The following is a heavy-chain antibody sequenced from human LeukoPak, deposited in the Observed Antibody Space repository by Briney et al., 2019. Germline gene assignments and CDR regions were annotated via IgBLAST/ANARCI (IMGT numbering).Heavy chain of an antibody. V-gene: IGHV3-9*01. J-gene: IGHJ6*02. Sequence: PGRSLRLSCAASGFTFDDYAMHWVRQGPGKGLEWVSGISWNSGSIGYADSVKGRFTISRDNAKNSLYLQMTSLRAEDTAVYYCAGEIPFMDTAKHYRYYYGMDVWGQGTTVTVSS. CDR3: AGEIPFMDTAKHYRYYYGMDV. D-gene: IGHD5-18*01. CDR1: GFTFDDYA. CDR2: ISWNSGSI.